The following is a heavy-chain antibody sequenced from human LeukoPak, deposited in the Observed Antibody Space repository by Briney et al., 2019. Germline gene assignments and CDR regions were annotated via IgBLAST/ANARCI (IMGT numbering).Heavy chain of an antibody. CDR1: GFSVRSKY. Sequence: GGSLRLPCAASGFSVRSKYMSWVRQAPGKGLEWIADITISGHTKNYADSVKGRFTISRDNARTSLYLQMNSLRVEDTGVYYCARGDPHADLWGQGTLVTVSS. CDR3: ARGDPHADL. CDR2: ITISGHTK. J-gene: IGHJ5*02. V-gene: IGHV3-48*04.